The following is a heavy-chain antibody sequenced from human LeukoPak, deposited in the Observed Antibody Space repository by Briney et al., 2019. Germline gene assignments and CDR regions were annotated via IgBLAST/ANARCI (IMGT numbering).Heavy chain of an antibody. D-gene: IGHD6-13*01. CDR2: ISSSSSYI. CDR1: GFTFSSYS. Sequence: GGSLRLSCAASGFTFSSYSMTWVRQAPGKGLEWVSSISSSSSYIYYADSVKGRFTISRDNAKNSLCLQMNSLRAEDTAVYYCARDKGSSWSGGFDYWGQGTLVIVSS. CDR3: ARDKGSSWSGGFDY. J-gene: IGHJ4*02. V-gene: IGHV3-21*01.